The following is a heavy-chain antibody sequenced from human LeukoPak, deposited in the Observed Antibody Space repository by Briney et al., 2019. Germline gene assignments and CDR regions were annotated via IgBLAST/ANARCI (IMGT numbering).Heavy chain of an antibody. Sequence: GGSLRLSCAASGFTFSSYTMNWVRQAPGKGLEWVSSITSSSSHIYYADSVKGRFTIPRDNAKNSLFLQMNSLRAEDTAVYYCARLRGYYFDYWGQGTLVTVSS. V-gene: IGHV3-21*01. CDR3: ARLRGYYFDY. D-gene: IGHD3-22*01. CDR1: GFTFSSYT. J-gene: IGHJ4*02. CDR2: ITSSSSHI.